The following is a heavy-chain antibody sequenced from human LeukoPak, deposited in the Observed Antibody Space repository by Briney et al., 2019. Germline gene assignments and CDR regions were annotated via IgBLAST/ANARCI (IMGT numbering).Heavy chain of an antibody. Sequence: SETLSLTCTVSGYSISSGYYWGWIRQPPGKGLEWIGSIYHSGSTYYNPSLKSRVTISVDTSKNQFSLKLSSVTAADTAVYYCARLPLTMVRGVIDYWGQGTLVTVSS. CDR1: GYSISSGYY. CDR2: IYHSGST. CDR3: ARLPLTMVRGVIDY. J-gene: IGHJ4*02. D-gene: IGHD3-10*01. V-gene: IGHV4-38-2*02.